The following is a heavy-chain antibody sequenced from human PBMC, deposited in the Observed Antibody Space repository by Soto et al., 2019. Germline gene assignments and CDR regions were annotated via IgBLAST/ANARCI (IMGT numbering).Heavy chain of an antibody. Sequence: EVQLLESGGGLVQPGGSLRLSCAASGFTFSSYAMTWVRQAPGRGLEWVSGMSGGGGSTYYADSVKGRFTISRDNSKKTFVLQMNSLRADDTAVYYCARDRTTVYYQYGMDVWGQGTTVTVSS. CDR3: ARDRTTVYYQYGMDV. CDR1: GFTFSSYA. D-gene: IGHD4-17*01. J-gene: IGHJ6*02. V-gene: IGHV3-23*01. CDR2: MSGGGGST.